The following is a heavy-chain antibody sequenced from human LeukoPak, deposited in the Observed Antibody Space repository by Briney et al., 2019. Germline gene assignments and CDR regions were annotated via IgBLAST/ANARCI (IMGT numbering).Heavy chain of an antibody. J-gene: IGHJ4*02. CDR1: SGSISSSSNY. V-gene: IGHV4-39*01. D-gene: IGHD2-8*01. CDR2: IYYSGST. Sequence: ASETLSLTCTVSSGSISSSSNYWGWFRQPPGKGLEWIGSIYYSGSTYYSPSLKSRVTISVDTSKNQYSLRLSSVTAADTAVYYCARLFCTKGLCHFDYWAQGTLVTVSS. CDR3: ARLFCTKGLCHFDY.